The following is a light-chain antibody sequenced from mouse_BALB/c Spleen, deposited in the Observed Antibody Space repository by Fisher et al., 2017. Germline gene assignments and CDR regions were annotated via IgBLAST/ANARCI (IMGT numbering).Light chain of an antibody. CDR2: YVS. J-gene: IGKJ2*01. V-gene: IGKV5-39*01. CDR3: QNGHSFPYT. CDR1: QSISDY. Sequence: DIVLTQSPATLSVTPGDRVSLSCRASQSISDYLHWYQQKSHESPRLLIKYVSQSISGIPSRFSGSGSGSDFTLSINSVEPEDVGVYYCQNGHSFPYTFGGGTKLEIK.